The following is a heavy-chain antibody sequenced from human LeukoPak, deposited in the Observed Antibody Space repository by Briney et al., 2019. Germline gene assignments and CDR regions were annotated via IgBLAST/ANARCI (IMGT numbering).Heavy chain of an antibody. CDR2: ISTDGSIK. CDR1: GFMFNTYA. J-gene: IGHJ4*02. CDR3: ARGGIAAASGRGFDY. V-gene: IGHV3-30*03. D-gene: IGHD6-13*01. Sequence: PGKSLRLSCAASGFMFNTYAIPWVRQAPGKGLEWVTVISTDGSIKHYTDSGKGRFTISRDNAKNSLYLQMNSLRAEDTAVYYCARGGIAAASGRGFDYWGQGTLVTVSS.